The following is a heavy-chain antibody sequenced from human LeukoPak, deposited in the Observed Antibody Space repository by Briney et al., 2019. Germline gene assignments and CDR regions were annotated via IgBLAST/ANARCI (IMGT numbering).Heavy chain of an antibody. CDR2: ISSSSSYI. J-gene: IGHJ4*02. Sequence: PGGSLRLSCAASGFTFSSYSMNWVRQAPGKGLEWVSSISSSSSYIYYADSVKGRFTISRDNAKNSLYLQMNSLRAEDTAVYYCAKVRGSYGYLDYWGQGTLVTVSS. CDR1: GFTFSSYS. CDR3: AKVRGSYGYLDY. V-gene: IGHV3-21*01. D-gene: IGHD5-18*01.